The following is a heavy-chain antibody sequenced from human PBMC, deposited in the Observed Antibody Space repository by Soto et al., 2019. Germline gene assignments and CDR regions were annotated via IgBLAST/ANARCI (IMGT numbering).Heavy chain of an antibody. D-gene: IGHD3-10*01. CDR1: GFTFSSYA. Sequence: QVLLVESGGGVVQPGRSLRLSCAASGFTFSSYAMHWVRQAPGKGLEWVAVISYEGSKKYYSDYVKGRITIARDKSKNTLFRQKNSLRAEDTAVYYGARDEWGFGEKYNSPGGYWGQGTLVTGSS. CDR2: ISYEGSKK. V-gene: IGHV3-30*14. J-gene: IGHJ4*02. CDR3: ARDEWGFGEKYNSPGGY.